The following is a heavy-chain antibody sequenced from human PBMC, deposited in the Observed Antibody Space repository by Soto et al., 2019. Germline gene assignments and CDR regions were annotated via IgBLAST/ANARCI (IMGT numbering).Heavy chain of an antibody. J-gene: IGHJ4*02. CDR3: ANDILVGAGGKGLDY. V-gene: IGHV1-3*01. CDR2: INAGSGNT. Sequence: ASVKVSCKASGYTSTNYGMHWVRQAPGQRLEWMGWINAGSGNTKYSQKFQGRITITRDTSASTVYMELSSLRSEDTALYYCANDILVGAGGKGLDYWGQGALVTVSS. D-gene: IGHD2-2*01. CDR1: GYTSTNYG.